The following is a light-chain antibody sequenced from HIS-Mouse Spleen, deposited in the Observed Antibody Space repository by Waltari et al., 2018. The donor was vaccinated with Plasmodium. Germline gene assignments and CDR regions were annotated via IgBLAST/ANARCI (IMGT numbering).Light chain of an antibody. CDR3: QQYNNWSFT. Sequence: EIVMTQSPATLSVSPGERATLSCRASQSVSSNLAWYQQKPCQAPRLLIYGASTRATCIPARFSGSGSGTEVTLTISSLQSEDFAVYYCQQYNNWSFTFGPGTKVDIK. V-gene: IGKV3-15*01. J-gene: IGKJ3*01. CDR2: GAS. CDR1: QSVSSN.